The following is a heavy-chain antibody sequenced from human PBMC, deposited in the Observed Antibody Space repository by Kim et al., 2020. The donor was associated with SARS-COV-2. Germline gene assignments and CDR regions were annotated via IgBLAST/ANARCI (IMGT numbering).Heavy chain of an antibody. CDR3: ARRLSNTSGWGSDYCDL. CDR1: GVSFSGYY. D-gene: IGHD3-10*01. Sequence: SETLSLTCAVYGVSFSGYYWSWIRQPPGKGLEWIGEINHSGRTNYNPSLKSRVTISVDTSKNQFSLKLTSVTAADTAVYYCARRLSNTSGWGSDYCDLWGQGTLVTVSS. V-gene: IGHV4-34*01. CDR2: INHSGRT. J-gene: IGHJ4*02.